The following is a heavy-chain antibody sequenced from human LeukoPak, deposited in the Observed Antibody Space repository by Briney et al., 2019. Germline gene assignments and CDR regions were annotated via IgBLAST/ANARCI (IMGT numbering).Heavy chain of an antibody. CDR2: IYTDGSST. J-gene: IGHJ5*02. CDR1: GFTFSSYW. CDR3: ARGVDTAMITGGYNWFDP. D-gene: IGHD5-18*01. V-gene: IGHV3-74*01. Sequence: GGSLRLSCAASGFTFSSYWMHWVRQAPGKGLVWVSRIYTDGSSTSYADSVKGRFTISRDNAKNTMYLQMNSLRAEDTAVYYCARGVDTAMITGGYNWFDPWGQGTLVTVSS.